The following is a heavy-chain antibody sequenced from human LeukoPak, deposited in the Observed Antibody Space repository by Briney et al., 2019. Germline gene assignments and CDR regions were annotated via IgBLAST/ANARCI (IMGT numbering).Heavy chain of an antibody. CDR2: INRNGGST. Sequence: PGGSLRLSCEGSGFPFDDYGMSWVRQPPGKGLEWVSGINRNGGSTDYADSVKGRFTISRDNAKNPHFLQMSSLRVDDTALYYCARGFRNGPFDCWGQGTLVTVSS. V-gene: IGHV3-20*04. D-gene: IGHD2-8*01. CDR1: GFPFDDYG. J-gene: IGHJ4*02. CDR3: ARGFRNGPFDC.